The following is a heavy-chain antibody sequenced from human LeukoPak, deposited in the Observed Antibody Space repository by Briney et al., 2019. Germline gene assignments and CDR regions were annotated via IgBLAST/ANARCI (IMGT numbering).Heavy chain of an antibody. CDR3: ARAPDDSSGYYPSDY. J-gene: IGHJ4*02. Sequence: SETLSPTCTVSGGSISSYYWSWIRQPPGKGLEWIGYIYYSGSTNYNPSLKSRVTISVDTPKDQFSLKLNSVTAADTAVYYCARAPDDSSGYYPSDYWGQGTLVTVSS. V-gene: IGHV4-59*01. CDR1: GGSISSYY. CDR2: IYYSGST. D-gene: IGHD3-22*01.